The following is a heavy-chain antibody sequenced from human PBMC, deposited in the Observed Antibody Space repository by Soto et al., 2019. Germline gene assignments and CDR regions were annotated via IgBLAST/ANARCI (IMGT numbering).Heavy chain of an antibody. CDR3: AKDYSQTFYYGLWSKGYYCDFLDV. J-gene: IGHJ6*03. Sequence: GRSLRLSCAASGFTFSSYAMSWVRQAPGKGLEWVSAISGSGGSTYYADSVKGRFTISRDNSKNTLYLQMNSLRAEYTAVYYCAKDYSQTFYYGLWSKGYYCDFLDVWGKGTTDIVSS. CDR1: GFTFSSYA. D-gene: IGHD3-10*01. CDR2: ISGSGGST. V-gene: IGHV3-23*01.